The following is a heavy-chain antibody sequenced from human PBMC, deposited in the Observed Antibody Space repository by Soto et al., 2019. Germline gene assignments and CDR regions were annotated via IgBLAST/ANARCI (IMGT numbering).Heavy chain of an antibody. CDR3: ARGDKSSHYYMDV. D-gene: IGHD6-13*01. J-gene: IGHJ6*03. V-gene: IGHV3-11*01. CDR2: ISSSGSTI. CDR1: GFTFSDYY. Sequence: GGSLRLSCAASGFTFSDYYMSWVRQAPGKGLEWVSYISSSGSTIYYADSVKGRFTISRDNAKNSLYLQMNSLRAEDTAVYYCARGDKSSHYYMDVWGKGTTVTVSS.